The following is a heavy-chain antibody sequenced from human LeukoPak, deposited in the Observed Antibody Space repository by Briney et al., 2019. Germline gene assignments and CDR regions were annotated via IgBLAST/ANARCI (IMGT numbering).Heavy chain of an antibody. CDR1: GYTFTSYG. D-gene: IGHD1-26*01. Sequence: ASVKVSCKASGYTFTSYGITWVRQAPGQGLEWMGWISAYNGNTNYAQKLQGRVTMTTDTSTSTAYMELRSLRSDDTAVYYCARTLDSGSYDTFDYWGQGTLITVSS. J-gene: IGHJ4*02. CDR2: ISAYNGNT. V-gene: IGHV1-18*01. CDR3: ARTLDSGSYDTFDY.